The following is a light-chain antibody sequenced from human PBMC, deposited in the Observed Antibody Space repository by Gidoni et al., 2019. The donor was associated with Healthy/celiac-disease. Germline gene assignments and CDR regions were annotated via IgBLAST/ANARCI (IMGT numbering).Light chain of an antibody. J-gene: IGKJ4*01. CDR2: DAS. Sequence: LSPGERATLSCRASQSVSSYLAWYQQKPGQAPRLLIYDASNRATGIPARFSGSGSGTDFTLTISSLEPEDFAVYYCQQRSNWPPWVTFXGXTKVEIK. V-gene: IGKV3-11*01. CDR1: QSVSSY. CDR3: QQRSNWPPWVT.